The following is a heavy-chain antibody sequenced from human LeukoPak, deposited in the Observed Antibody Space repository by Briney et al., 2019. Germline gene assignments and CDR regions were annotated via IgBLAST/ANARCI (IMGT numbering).Heavy chain of an antibody. CDR3: ARETGWPAYYFDY. J-gene: IGHJ4*02. D-gene: IGHD6-19*01. CDR2: VFRNGNT. Sequence: SETLSLTCTVSGGSISSYYWSWIRQPAGKGLEWIGRVFRNGNTDYNPSLKSLVTMSVETAKKQVSLRLTSVTATDTAVYYCARETGWPAYYFDYWGQGALVTVSS. CDR1: GGSISSYY. V-gene: IGHV4-4*07.